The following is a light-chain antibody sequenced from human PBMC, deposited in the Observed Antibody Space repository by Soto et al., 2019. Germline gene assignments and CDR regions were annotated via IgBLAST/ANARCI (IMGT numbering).Light chain of an antibody. Sequence: EIVLTQSPGTLSLSPGERATLSCRASQSVSSNYLAWYQQKAGQAPRLLIYGASSRATGIPDRFSGSGSGTDFTLTISRLEPEAFAVYYCQQYGSLWTFGQGTKVEIK. CDR1: QSVSSNY. CDR2: GAS. J-gene: IGKJ1*01. CDR3: QQYGSLWT. V-gene: IGKV3-20*01.